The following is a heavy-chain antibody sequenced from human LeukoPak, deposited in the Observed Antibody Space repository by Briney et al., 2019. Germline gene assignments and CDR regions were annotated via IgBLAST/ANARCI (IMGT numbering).Heavy chain of an antibody. CDR1: GFTFSTYA. D-gene: IGHD4-17*01. J-gene: IGHJ5*01. Sequence: GGSLRLSCAASGFTFSTYAMSWVRQAPGKGLEWVSTISVGSGNTYYAASVKGRFTISRDNSKNTLYLQMNSLRAEDTALYYCAKDGESGRGNPRVGWFDSCGQGTLVAVSS. V-gene: IGHV3-23*01. CDR3: AKDGESGRGNPRVGWFDS. CDR2: ISVGSGNT.